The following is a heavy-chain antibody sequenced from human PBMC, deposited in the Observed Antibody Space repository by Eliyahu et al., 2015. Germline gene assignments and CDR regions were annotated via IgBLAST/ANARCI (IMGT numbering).Heavy chain of an antibody. V-gene: IGHV1-69*01. J-gene: IGHJ6*02. CDR3: ARGDSPSYYYYGMDV. CDR2: IIPIFGTA. CDR1: GXTFXSXA. Sequence: QVQLVQSGAEVKKPXSSVXVSCXASGXTFXSXAISWVRQAPGQGLXWMGGIIPIFGTANYAQKXQGRVTITADESTSTAYMELSSLRSEDTAVYYCARGDSPSYYYYGMDVWGQGTTVTVSS. D-gene: IGHD2-21*02.